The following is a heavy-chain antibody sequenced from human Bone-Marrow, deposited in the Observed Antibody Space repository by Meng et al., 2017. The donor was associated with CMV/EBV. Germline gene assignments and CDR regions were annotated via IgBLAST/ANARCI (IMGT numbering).Heavy chain of an antibody. CDR1: GFIVSSNY. V-gene: IGHV3-53*01. CDR2: IYSGGST. Sequence: GGSLRLSCAASGFIVSSNYMSWVRQAPGKGREWVSVIYSGGSTYYADSVKGRFTISRDNSKNTLYLQMNSLRAEDTAVYYCVREMQGGDYEAWFDPWGQGTLVTVSS. D-gene: IGHD4-17*01. CDR3: VREMQGGDYEAWFDP. J-gene: IGHJ5*02.